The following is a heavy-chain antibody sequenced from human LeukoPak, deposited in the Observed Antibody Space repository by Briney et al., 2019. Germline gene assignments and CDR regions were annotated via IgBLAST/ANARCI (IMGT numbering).Heavy chain of an antibody. Sequence: SETLSLTCAVYGGSFSGYHWSWIRQPPGKGLEWIGEINHSGSTNYNPSLKSRVTIPVDTSKNQFSLKLSSVTAADMAVYYCARIEGYLDYWGQGTLVTVSS. CDR2: INHSGST. V-gene: IGHV4-34*01. J-gene: IGHJ4*02. CDR3: ARIEGYLDY. D-gene: IGHD2-21*01. CDR1: GGSFSGYH.